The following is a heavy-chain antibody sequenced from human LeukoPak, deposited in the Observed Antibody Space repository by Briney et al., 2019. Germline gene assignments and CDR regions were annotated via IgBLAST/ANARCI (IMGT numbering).Heavy chain of an antibody. J-gene: IGHJ3*02. CDR3: SRAALGYCSGGSCRNDAFDI. CDR1: GGSFSGYS. Sequence: PSQTLSLTCAVDGGSFSGYSWSWIRQPPRKGLEWIGEINHIGRTNYNPSLKSRVTISVDTSKNQFSLKLSSVTAADTAVYYCSRAALGYCSGGSCRNDAFDIWGQGTMVTVSS. V-gene: IGHV4-34*01. D-gene: IGHD2-15*01. CDR2: INHIGRT.